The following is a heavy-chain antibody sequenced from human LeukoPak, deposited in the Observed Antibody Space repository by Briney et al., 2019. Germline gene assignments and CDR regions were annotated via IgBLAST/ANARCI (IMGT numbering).Heavy chain of an antibody. J-gene: IGHJ4*02. D-gene: IGHD5/OR15-5a*01. CDR1: GFTFSSYS. CDR2: INSSGSYI. V-gene: IGHV3-21*01. CDR3: AREGFIYESTYYFDY. Sequence: PGGSLRLSCAASGFTFSSYSMNWVRQAPRKGLEWVSYINSSGSYIYYADSMKGRFTISRDNAKNSLYMQMNSLRAEDTAVYYCAREGFIYESTYYFDYWGQGTLVTVSS.